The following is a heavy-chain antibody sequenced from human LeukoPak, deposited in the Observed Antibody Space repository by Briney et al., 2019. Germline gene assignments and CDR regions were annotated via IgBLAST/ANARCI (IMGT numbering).Heavy chain of an antibody. V-gene: IGHV3-15*01. CDR3: TTQRGSTVTRY. J-gene: IGHJ4*02. D-gene: IGHD4-17*01. CDR1: GFTFSNVY. Sequence: PGGSLRLSCAASGFTFSNVYMSWVRQAPGKGLEWVGRIKTKTDGGTTDYAAPVKGRFTISRDDSKNTLYLQMNSLKTEDTAVYYCTTQRGSTVTRYWGQGTLVTVSS. CDR2: IKTKTDGGTT.